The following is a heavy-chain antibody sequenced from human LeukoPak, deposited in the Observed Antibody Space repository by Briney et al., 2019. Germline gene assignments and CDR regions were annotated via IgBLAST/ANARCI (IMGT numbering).Heavy chain of an antibody. CDR3: ARVMKRGSYYVF. D-gene: IGHD1-26*01. V-gene: IGHV3-74*01. J-gene: IGHJ4*02. Sequence: GGSLRLSCAASGFTFSSYSMNWVRQAPGKGLVWVSRINSDGSSTSYADSVKGRFTISRDNAKNTLYLQMNSLRAEDTAVYYCARVMKRGSYYVFWGQGTLVTVSS. CDR2: INSDGSST. CDR1: GFTFSSYS.